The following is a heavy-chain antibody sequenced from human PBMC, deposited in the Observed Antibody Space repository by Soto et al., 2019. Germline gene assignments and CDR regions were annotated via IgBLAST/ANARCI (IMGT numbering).Heavy chain of an antibody. V-gene: IGHV3-30-3*01. J-gene: IGHJ6*02. Sequence: GGSLRLSCAASGFTFSSYAMHWVRQAPGKGPEWVAVISYDGSNKYYADSVKGRFTISRDNSKNTLYLQMNSLRAEDTAVYYCARVRGAWAPYGMDVWGQGTTVTVSS. D-gene: IGHD3-16*01. CDR1: GFTFSSYA. CDR2: ISYDGSNK. CDR3: ARVRGAWAPYGMDV.